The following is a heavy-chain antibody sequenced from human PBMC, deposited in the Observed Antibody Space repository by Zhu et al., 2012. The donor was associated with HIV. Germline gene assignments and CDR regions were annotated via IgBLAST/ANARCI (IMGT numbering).Heavy chain of an antibody. V-gene: IGHV4-34*12. D-gene: IGHD3-10*01. J-gene: IGHJ4*02. CDR1: GGSFSGYY. CDR2: TIHGGST. Sequence: QVQLQQWGAGLLKPSETLSLTCAVYGGSFSGYYWSWIRQPPGKGLEWIGETIHGGSTNFKPSLRSRVTISVDKSKNQFSLKLSSVTAADTAVYYCASSTISASGTKFMYWSQGTLVTVSS. CDR3: ASSTISASGTKFMY.